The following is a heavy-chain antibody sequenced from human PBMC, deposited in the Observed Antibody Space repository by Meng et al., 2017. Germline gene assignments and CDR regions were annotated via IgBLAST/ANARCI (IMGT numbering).Heavy chain of an antibody. CDR2: INHSGST. CDR3: ARDTVEAYCGGDCCPLGY. V-gene: IGHV4-34*01. J-gene: IGHJ4*02. CDR1: GGSFSGYY. Sequence: QVQLQQWAPGLLNPSETLSLTCAVYGGSFSGYYWSWIRQPPGKGLEWIGEINHSGSTNYNPSLKSRVTISVDTSKNQFSLKLSSVTAADTAVYYCARDTVEAYCGGDCCPLGYWGQGTLVTVSS. D-gene: IGHD2-21*02.